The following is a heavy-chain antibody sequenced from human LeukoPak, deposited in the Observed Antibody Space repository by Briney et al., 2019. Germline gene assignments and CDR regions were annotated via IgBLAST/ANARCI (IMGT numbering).Heavy chain of an antibody. V-gene: IGHV1-69*06. CDR2: IIPIFGTA. J-gene: IGHJ6*03. Sequence: SVKVSCKASGGTFSSYAISWVRQAPGQGLEWMGGIIPIFGTANYAQKFQGRVTITADKSTSTAYMELSSLRSEDTAVYYCARGDKVVGADYYYYMDVWGKGTTVTISS. CDR1: GGTFSSYA. D-gene: IGHD2-15*01. CDR3: ARGDKVVGADYYYYMDV.